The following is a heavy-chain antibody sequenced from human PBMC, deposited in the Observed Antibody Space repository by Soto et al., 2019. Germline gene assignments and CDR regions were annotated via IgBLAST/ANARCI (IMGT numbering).Heavy chain of an antibody. CDR2: IYYSGST. CDR3: ARGYYGSDQGYYYYGMDV. Sequence: PSETLSLTCTVSGGSISSGDYYWSWIRQPPGKGLEWIGYIYYSGSTYYNPSLKSRVTISVDTSKNQFSLKLSSVTAADTAVYYCARGYYGSDQGYYYYGMDVWGQGTTVTVSS. CDR1: GGSISSGDYY. D-gene: IGHD3-10*01. V-gene: IGHV4-30-4*01. J-gene: IGHJ6*02.